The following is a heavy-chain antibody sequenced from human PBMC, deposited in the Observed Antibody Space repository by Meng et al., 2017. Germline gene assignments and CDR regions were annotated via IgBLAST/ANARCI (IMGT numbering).Heavy chain of an antibody. Sequence: SETLSLTGTAPGGSFRSYYWSWIRQPPGKGLEWIGHIYYSGSTNYNPSLKSQVTISVDTSKNQFSLKLSSVTAADTAVYYCARYRLAGKHAFDIWGQGTMVTVSS. D-gene: IGHD7-27*01. V-gene: IGHV4-59*01. J-gene: IGHJ3*02. CDR1: GGSFRSYY. CDR2: IYYSGST. CDR3: ARYRLAGKHAFDI.